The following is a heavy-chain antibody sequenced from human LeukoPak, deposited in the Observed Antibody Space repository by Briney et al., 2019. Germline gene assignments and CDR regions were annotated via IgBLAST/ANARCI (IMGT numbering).Heavy chain of an antibody. CDR3: ARSREYTGYDLYY. Sequence: SETLSLTCTVSGGSISSYYWSWIRQPPGKGLEWIGYIYYSGSTNYNPSLKSRVTISVDKSKNQFSLRLSSVTAADTAVYYCARSREYTGYDLYYWGQGTLVTVSS. D-gene: IGHD5-12*01. CDR1: GGSISSYY. V-gene: IGHV4-59*12. J-gene: IGHJ4*02. CDR2: IYYSGST.